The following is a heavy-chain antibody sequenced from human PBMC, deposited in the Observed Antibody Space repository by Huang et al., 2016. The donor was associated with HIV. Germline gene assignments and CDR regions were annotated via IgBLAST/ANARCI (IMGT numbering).Heavy chain of an antibody. V-gene: IGHV3-74*01. Sequence: EVQLVESEGGLVQPGGSLRLSCAAYGFTFSSYWMHWVRQAPGKGVVGVERINMCGSSSGYADSVKGRLTISRDNAKNTLYLQMNILRAEDTAVYYCVRDPRIQSWLNYFDYWGQGTLVSVSS. CDR2: INMCGSSS. J-gene: IGHJ4*02. D-gene: IGHD3-22*01. CDR3: VRDPRIQSWLNYFDY. CDR1: GFTFSSYW.